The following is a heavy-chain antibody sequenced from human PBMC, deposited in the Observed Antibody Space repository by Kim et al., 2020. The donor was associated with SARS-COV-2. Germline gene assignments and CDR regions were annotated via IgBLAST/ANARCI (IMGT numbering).Heavy chain of an antibody. V-gene: IGHV4-31*03. CDR3: ARGQTYYYGSGSYSKGNWFDP. D-gene: IGHD3-10*01. CDR1: GGSISSGGYY. CDR2: IYYSGST. J-gene: IGHJ5*02. Sequence: SETLSLTCTVSGGSISSGGYYWSWIRQHPGKGLEWIGYIYYSGSTYYNPSLKSRVTISVDTSKNQFSLKLSSVTAADTAVYYCARGQTYYYGSGSYSKGNWFDPWGQGTLVTVSS.